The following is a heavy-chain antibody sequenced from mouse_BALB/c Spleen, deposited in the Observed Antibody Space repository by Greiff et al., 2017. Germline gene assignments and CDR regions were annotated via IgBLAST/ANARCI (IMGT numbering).Heavy chain of an antibody. J-gene: IGHJ3*01. Sequence: DVQLQQSGPSLVQPSQTLSLTCSVTGDSITSGSWTWIRKFPGNKLEYMGYISYSGSTYYNPSPKSRISITRDTSKNQYYLLLNSVTTEDTATYYCAGGSSAWFAYWGQGTLVTVSA. V-gene: IGHV3-8*02. D-gene: IGHD1-1*02. CDR1: GDSITSGS. CDR3: AGGSSAWFAY. CDR2: ISYSGST.